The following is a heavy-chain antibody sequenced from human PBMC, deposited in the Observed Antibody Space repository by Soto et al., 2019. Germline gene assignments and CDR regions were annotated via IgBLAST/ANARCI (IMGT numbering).Heavy chain of an antibody. V-gene: IGHV4-39*01. J-gene: IGHJ4*02. CDR1: GGSISSSSYY. CDR2: IYYSGST. CDR3: ARRADYGDLSYYFDY. D-gene: IGHD4-17*01. Sequence: SETLSLTCTVSGGSISSSSYYWGWVRQPPGKGLEGIGSIYYSGSTYYNPSLKSRVTISVDTSKNQFSLKLSAVTAADTAVYYCARRADYGDLSYYFDYWGQGTLVTVSS.